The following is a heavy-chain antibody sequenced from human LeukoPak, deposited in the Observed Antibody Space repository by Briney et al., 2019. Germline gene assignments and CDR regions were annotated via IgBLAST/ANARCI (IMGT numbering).Heavy chain of an antibody. V-gene: IGHV4-61*02. J-gene: IGHJ4*02. Sequence: SETLSLTCTVSGGSISSGSYYWSWIRQPAGKGLEWIGRIYTSGSTNYNPSLKSRVTISVDTSKNQFSLKLNSVTAADTAVYYCARGVVITFGGAADYWGQGTLVTVSS. CDR2: IYTSGST. CDR1: GGSISSGSYY. D-gene: IGHD3-16*01. CDR3: ARGVVITFGGAADY.